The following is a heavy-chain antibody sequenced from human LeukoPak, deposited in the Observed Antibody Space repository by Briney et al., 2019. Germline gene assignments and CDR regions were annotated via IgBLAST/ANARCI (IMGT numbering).Heavy chain of an antibody. J-gene: IGHJ4*02. Sequence: ASVKDSSKASGYTFTDYYIHWVQQAPGKGLEWMGRVDPEDGESTYAEKFQGRVTITADASTDTAYMELSSLRSEDRAVYYCATPRMIGIAYWGQGTLVTVSS. CDR1: GYTFTDYY. V-gene: IGHV1-69-2*01. CDR3: ATPRMIGIAY. D-gene: IGHD3-22*01. CDR2: VDPEDGES.